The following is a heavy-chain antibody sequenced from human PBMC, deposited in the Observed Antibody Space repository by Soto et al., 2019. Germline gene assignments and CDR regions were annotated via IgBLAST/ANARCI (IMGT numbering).Heavy chain of an antibody. CDR3: AKPPGIPPQRGRIAVAGTVSWFDP. CDR2: ISGSGGST. CDR1: VFTFSSYA. J-gene: IGHJ5*02. V-gene: IGHV3-23*01. D-gene: IGHD6-19*01. Sequence: GGSLRLSCAASVFTFSSYAMSWVRQSPGQGLEWVSAISGSGGSTYYADSVKGRFTISRDNSKNTLYLQMNSLRAEDTAVYYCAKPPGIPPQRGRIAVAGTVSWFDPWGQGTLVTVSS.